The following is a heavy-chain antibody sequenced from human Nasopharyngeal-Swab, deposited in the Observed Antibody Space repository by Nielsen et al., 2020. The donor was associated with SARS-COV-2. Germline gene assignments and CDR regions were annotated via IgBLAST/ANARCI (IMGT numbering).Heavy chain of an antibody. V-gene: IGHV4-39*01. CDR3: ARHWPSGGYYYFDY. D-gene: IGHD3-22*01. Sequence: GSLRLSCTVSGGSISSSSYYWGWIRQPPGKGLEWIGSIYYSGSTYYNPSLKSRVTISVDTSKNQFSLKLSSVTAADTAVYYCARHWPSGGYYYFDYWGQGTLVTVSS. J-gene: IGHJ4*02. CDR2: IYYSGST. CDR1: GGSISSSSYY.